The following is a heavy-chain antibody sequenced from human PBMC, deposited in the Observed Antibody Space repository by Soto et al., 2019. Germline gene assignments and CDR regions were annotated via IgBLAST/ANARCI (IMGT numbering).Heavy chain of an antibody. CDR2: FDPNDGKT. CDR1: GYTFTSYD. J-gene: IGHJ4*02. CDR3: ATGVAARPLRYYFDY. Sequence: ASVKVSCKASGYTFTSYDINWVRQATGKGLEWMGGFDPNDGKTGYAQKFQGRVTMTEDTSTDTAYMELSSLRSEDTAVYYCATGVAARPLRYYFDYWGQGTLVTVSS. D-gene: IGHD6-6*01. V-gene: IGHV1-8*01.